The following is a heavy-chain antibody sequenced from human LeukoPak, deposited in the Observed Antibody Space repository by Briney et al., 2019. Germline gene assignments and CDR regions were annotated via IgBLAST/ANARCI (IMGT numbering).Heavy chain of an antibody. CDR2: IASDDRT. CDR1: GFDVSTMW. Sequence: GVSLRLSCAASGFDVSTMWMNWVRQAPGKGLEWVSVIASDDRTHYADSVKGRFTISRDDAKNTVSLQMSSLRVEDTALYYCAKDLHNYGMDVWGQGTTVTVSS. CDR3: AKDLHNYGMDV. J-gene: IGHJ6*02. V-gene: IGHV3-66*02.